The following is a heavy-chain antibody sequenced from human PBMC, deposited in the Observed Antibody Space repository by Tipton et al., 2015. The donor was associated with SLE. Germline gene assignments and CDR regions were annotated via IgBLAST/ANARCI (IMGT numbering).Heavy chain of an antibody. CDR3: ARPPSYISPSEVLFDS. D-gene: IGHD6-6*01. CDR2: TFSSAIT. J-gene: IGHJ4*02. CDR1: GHSIRSSSYY. V-gene: IGHV4-39*07. Sequence: TLSLTCTVSGHSIRSSSYYWGWIRQSPGKGLEWIGFTFSSAITYYNPSLRSRSTISIDTSKNQFSLHLTSVTAADTAVYYCARPPSYISPSEVLFDSWGQGMLVTVSS.